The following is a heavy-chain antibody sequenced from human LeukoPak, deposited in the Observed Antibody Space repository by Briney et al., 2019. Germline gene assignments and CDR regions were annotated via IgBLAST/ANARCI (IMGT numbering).Heavy chain of an antibody. CDR1: GFTFSSYE. D-gene: IGHD2/OR15-2a*01. CDR3: ARMLLLLSNWFDP. Sequence: GGSLRLSCAASGFTFSSYEMSWVRQAPGKGLEWVSYISSSGTTIYYADSVKGRFTISRDNTENSLYLQMNGLRAEDTAVYYCARMLLLLSNWFDPWGQGTLVTVSS. CDR2: ISSSGTTI. V-gene: IGHV3-48*03. J-gene: IGHJ5*02.